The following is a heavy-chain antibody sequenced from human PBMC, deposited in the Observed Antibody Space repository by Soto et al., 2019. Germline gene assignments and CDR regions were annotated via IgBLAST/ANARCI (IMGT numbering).Heavy chain of an antibody. CDR1: GYTFTGYY. CDR2: INPNSGGT. V-gene: IGHV1-2*02. Sequence: ASVKVSCKASGYTFTGYYMHWVRQAPGQGLEWMGWINPNSGGTNYAQKFQGRVTMTRDTSISTAYMELSRLRSDDTAVYYYARVFGVGQLLLYYYYGMDVWGQGTTVTVSS. D-gene: IGHD2-15*01. J-gene: IGHJ6*02. CDR3: ARVFGVGQLLLYYYYGMDV.